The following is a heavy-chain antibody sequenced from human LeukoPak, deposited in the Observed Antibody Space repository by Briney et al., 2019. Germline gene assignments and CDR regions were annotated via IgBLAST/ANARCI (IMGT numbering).Heavy chain of an antibody. J-gene: IGHJ4*02. CDR2: ISGSGGST. CDR1: GFTFSSYA. V-gene: IGHV3-23*01. CDR3: ARDREMTTSLADY. Sequence: GGSLRLSCAASGFTFSSYAMSWVRQAPGKGLEWVSAISGSGGSTYYADSVKGRFTISRDNSKNTLYLQMSSLRAEDTAVYYCARDREMTTSLADYWGQGTLVTVSS. D-gene: IGHD5-24*01.